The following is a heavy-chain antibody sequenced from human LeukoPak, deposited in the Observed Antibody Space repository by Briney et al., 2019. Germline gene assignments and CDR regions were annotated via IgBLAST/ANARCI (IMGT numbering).Heavy chain of an antibody. CDR1: GGSISSGDYY. Sequence: NPSQTLSLTCTVSGGSISSGDYYWSWIRQPPGKGLEWIGNIYYSGSTYYNPSLKSRVTISVDTSKNQFSLKLSSVTAADTAVYYCARLLYAGVTDDGMDVWGQGTTVTVSS. CDR3: ARLLYAGVTDDGMDV. J-gene: IGHJ6*02. V-gene: IGHV4-30-4*01. D-gene: IGHD4-23*01. CDR2: IYYSGST.